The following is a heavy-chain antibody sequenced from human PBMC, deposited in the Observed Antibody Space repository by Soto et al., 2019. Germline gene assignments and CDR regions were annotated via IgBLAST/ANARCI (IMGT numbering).Heavy chain of an antibody. Sequence: GGSLRLSCSASGFIFSSYAMHWVRQVPGKGLQSVYSISSNGGHTCYTDSVRGRFTISRANSKNTLYLQMNSLRADDTAIYDCVKDRWIDSWGEGTLVTVSS. V-gene: IGHV3-64D*06. CDR3: VKDRWIDS. D-gene: IGHD2-15*01. CDR1: GFIFSSYA. CDR2: ISSNGGHT. J-gene: IGHJ4*02.